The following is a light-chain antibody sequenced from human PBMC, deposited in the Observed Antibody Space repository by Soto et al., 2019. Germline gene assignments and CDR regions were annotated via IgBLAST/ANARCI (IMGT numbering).Light chain of an antibody. V-gene: IGKV3-15*01. CDR2: DAS. Sequence: EIMMKNSPATLSVSPCEGAALSSRASQSVSSNLAWYQQKPGQAPRLLIYDASTRATGISGSFSGSGSGTEFTLTISSLQSEDCAIYYCQQYHTWPITFGGGTKVDIK. J-gene: IGKJ4*01. CDR1: QSVSSN. CDR3: QQYHTWPIT.